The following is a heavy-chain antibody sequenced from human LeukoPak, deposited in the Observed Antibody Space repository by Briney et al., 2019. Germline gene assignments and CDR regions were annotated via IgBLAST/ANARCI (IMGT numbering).Heavy chain of an antibody. D-gene: IGHD4-17*01. CDR2: ISSSSSTI. Sequence: QPLGVLRLSCAASGFTFSDYSMNWVRQAPGKGLEWVSYISSSSSTIYYADSVKGRFTISRDNAKNSLYLQMNSLRDEDTAVYYCARLNYGDYGCFDYWGQGTLVTVSS. J-gene: IGHJ4*02. CDR3: ARLNYGDYGCFDY. CDR1: GFTFSDYS. V-gene: IGHV3-48*02.